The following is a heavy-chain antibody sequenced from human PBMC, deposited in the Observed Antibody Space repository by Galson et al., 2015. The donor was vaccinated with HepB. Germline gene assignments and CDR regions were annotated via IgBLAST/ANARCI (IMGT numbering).Heavy chain of an antibody. D-gene: IGHD1-14*01. V-gene: IGHV3-15*01. CDR1: RFTLSDAR. CDR2: VNRRTFGGTA. J-gene: IGHJ4*02. Sequence: SLRLPCAASRFTLSDARMSCLRPAPGKRLEWVGRVNRRTFGGTADYGTPVQGRFTISRDDSKHTMSLLMNSLKTEDTAVYYCTTTVRPEDFVDYWGQGSLVTVSS. CDR3: TTTVRPEDFVDY.